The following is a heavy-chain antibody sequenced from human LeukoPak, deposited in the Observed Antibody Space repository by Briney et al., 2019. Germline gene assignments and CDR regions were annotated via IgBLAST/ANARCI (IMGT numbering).Heavy chain of an antibody. CDR3: ASARDPHFDY. CDR2: IKQDGSEK. CDR1: GFTFSSDW. J-gene: IGHJ4*02. V-gene: IGHV3-7*02. Sequence: GGSLRLSCAASGFTFSSDWMSWVRQAPGKGLEWVANIKQDGSEKYYVDSVKGRFTISRDNAKNSLYLQMNSLRAEDTAVYYCASARDPHFDYWGQGTLVTVSS.